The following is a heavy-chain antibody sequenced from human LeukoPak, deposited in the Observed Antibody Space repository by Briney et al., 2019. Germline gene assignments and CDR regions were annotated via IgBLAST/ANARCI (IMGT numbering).Heavy chain of an antibody. CDR2: IYYSGST. J-gene: IGHJ4*02. V-gene: IGHV4-30-4*08. D-gene: IGHD3-3*01. CDR1: GGSISSGDYY. CDR3: ARGDFWSGSIDY. Sequence: MPSQTVSLTCTVSGGSISSGDYYWSWIRQPPGKGLEWIGYIYYSGSTYYNPSLKSRVTISVDTSKNQFSLKLSSVTAADTAVYYCARGDFWSGSIDYWGQGTLVTVSS.